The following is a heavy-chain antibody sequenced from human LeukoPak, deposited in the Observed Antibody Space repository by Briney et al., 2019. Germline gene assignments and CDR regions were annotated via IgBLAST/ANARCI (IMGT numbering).Heavy chain of an antibody. J-gene: IGHJ3*02. D-gene: IGHD2-2*01. V-gene: IGHV4-4*07. CDR3: ARVPIVVVPAAPGGDAFDI. CDR2: IYTSGST. CDR1: GGSISSYY. Sequence: SETLSLTCTVSGGSISSYYWSWIRQPAGKGLEWIGRIYTSGSTNYNPPLKSRVTMSVDTSKSQFSLKLSSVTAADTAVYYCARVPIVVVPAAPGGDAFDIWGQGTMVTVSS.